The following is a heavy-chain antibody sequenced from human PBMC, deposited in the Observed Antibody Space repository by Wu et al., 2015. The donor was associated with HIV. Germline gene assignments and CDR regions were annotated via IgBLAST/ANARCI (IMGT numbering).Heavy chain of an antibody. V-gene: IGHV1-69*05. CDR2: INPLFGTT. D-gene: IGHD5-12*01. Sequence: QVQLVQSGAEVKKPGSSVKVTCKASGDGFTSYAVSWVRQAPGQGLEWMGGINPLFGTTKHGQKFQDRVRFTTDESKTTVYMELSSLRSEDTAVYYCGRNTDSVATSLYSLGVWGQGTTVTVSS. CDR3: GRNTDSVATSLYSLGV. J-gene: IGHJ6*02. CDR1: GDGFTSYA.